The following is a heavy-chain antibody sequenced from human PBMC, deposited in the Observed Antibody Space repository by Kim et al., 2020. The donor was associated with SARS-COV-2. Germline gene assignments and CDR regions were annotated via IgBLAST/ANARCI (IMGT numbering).Heavy chain of an antibody. CDR2: ISGSGGST. V-gene: IGHV3-23*01. Sequence: GGSLRLSCAASGFTFSSYAMSWVRQAPGKGLEWVSAISGSGGSTYYADSVKGRFTISRDNSKNTLYLQMNSLRAEDTAVYYCAKAAGYGLGRELDYFDYWGQGTLVTVSS. J-gene: IGHJ4*02. CDR1: GFTFSSYA. D-gene: IGHD5-18*01. CDR3: AKAAGYGLGRELDYFDY.